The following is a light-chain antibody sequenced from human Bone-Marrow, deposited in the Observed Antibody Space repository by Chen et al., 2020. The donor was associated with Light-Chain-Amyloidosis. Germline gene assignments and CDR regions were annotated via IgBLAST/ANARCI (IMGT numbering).Light chain of an antibody. CDR1: NIGSTR. CDR3: QVWDRSSDRPV. V-gene: IGLV3-21*02. J-gene: IGLJ3*02. CDR2: DDS. Sequence: SYVLTQPSSVSVAPGQTATIACGGNNIGSTRVHWYQQTPGQAPLLVVYDDSDRPSGIPERLSGSNAGHTATLTSSRVEAGDEADYYCQVWDRSSDRPVFGGGTKLTVL.